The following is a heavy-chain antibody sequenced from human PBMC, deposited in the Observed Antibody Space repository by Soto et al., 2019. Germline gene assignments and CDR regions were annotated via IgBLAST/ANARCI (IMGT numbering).Heavy chain of an antibody. J-gene: IGHJ5*02. Sequence: ASVKVSCKASGYTFSGFYMHWVRQAPGQGLEWMGWINPNSGGTKSAEKFQGRVTMTRDTSISTAYMELSRLTSDDTAIYFCAKDEWRRGDYGWFETWGQGTLVTVSS. V-gene: IGHV1-2*02. CDR1: GYTFSGFY. D-gene: IGHD4-17*01. CDR3: AKDEWRRGDYGWFET. CDR2: INPNSGGT.